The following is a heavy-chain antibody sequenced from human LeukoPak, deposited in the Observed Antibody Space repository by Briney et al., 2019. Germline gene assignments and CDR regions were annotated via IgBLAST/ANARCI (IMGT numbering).Heavy chain of an antibody. V-gene: IGHV3-33*01. CDR2: IWYDGSNK. D-gene: IGHD3-10*01. CDR3: VRDSSRVRGVIDY. CDR1: GFTFSSYG. Sequence: GKSLRLSCAASGFTFSSYGMHWVRQAPGKGLEWVAVIWYDGSNKYYADSVKGRFTISRDNSKNTLYLQMNSLRAEDTAVYYCVRDSSRVRGVIDYWGQGTLVTVSS. J-gene: IGHJ4*02.